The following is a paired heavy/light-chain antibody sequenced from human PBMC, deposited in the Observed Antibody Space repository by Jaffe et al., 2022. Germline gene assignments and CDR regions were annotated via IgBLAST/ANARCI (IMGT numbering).Light chain of an antibody. J-gene: IGKJ4*01. Sequence: IVMMQSPDTLSVSPGESATLSCRANETVSSNLAWYQHKPGQAPRLLIYAASVRATGIPARFSGRGSGTEFTLTINRLQSEDYAFYYCQQYFWWPTFGGGTKVEIK. CDR1: ETVSSN. CDR3: QQYFWWPT. CDR2: AAS. V-gene: IGKV3D-15*02.
Heavy chain of an antibody. CDR1: GGMFDRDV. CDR3: ARGNMFGSGSFRTPSYMDV. D-gene: IGHD3-10*01. V-gene: IGHV1-69*01. CDR2: IIVIFRTP. Sequence: QVHLEQSGEAVKKPGSSVKVSCKVSGGMFDRDVISWVRQAPGQGLEWMGGIIVIFRTPNYAQNFQGRLTITADESTSTVHMELNSLRSDDTAIYYCARGNMFGSGSFRTPSYMDVWGNGTSVTVSS. J-gene: IGHJ6*03.